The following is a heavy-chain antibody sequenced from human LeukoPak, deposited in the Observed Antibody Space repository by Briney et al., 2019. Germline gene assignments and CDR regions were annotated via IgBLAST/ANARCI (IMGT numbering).Heavy chain of an antibody. V-gene: IGHV1-2*02. CDR1: GSSFSAYY. CDR2: INPNSGAT. CDR3: ARDQNYFDSTAYYGIDC. D-gene: IGHD3-22*01. Sequence: ASVKVSCKASGSSFSAYYIHWVRQAPGQGLEWMGWINPNSGATNYAQKFHDTVTMTRDTSTSTVYMELTRLRSDDTGVYYCARDQNYFDSTAYYGIDCWGQGTRVTVSS. J-gene: IGHJ4*02.